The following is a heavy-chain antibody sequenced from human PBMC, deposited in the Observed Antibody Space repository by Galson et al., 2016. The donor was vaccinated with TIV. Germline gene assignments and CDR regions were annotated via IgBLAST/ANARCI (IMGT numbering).Heavy chain of an antibody. D-gene: IGHD3-22*01. CDR3: AREEDYYYDNRAGGYYGGGMDV. Sequence: TLSLTCTVSGDPFSSGSFYWSWIRQPAGKGLEWIGRIYTSGSTKYNPSLKSRVSISKDTSKKQFSLKLNSVTAADTAVYYCAREEDYYYDNRAGGYYGGGMDVWGQGTTVTVSS. J-gene: IGHJ6*02. CDR2: IYTSGST. CDR1: GDPFSSGSFY. V-gene: IGHV4-61*02.